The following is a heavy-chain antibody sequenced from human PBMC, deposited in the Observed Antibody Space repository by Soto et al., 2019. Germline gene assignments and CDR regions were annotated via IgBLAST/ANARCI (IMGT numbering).Heavy chain of an antibody. Sequence: AVKVSCKASGYTFTSYDMHWVRQAPGQRLEWMGRINVINGNAYYSQRFQGRATFTRDTSASTGYMELSSLISGDTAVYYCAVSRGWWAFHYWGQGTVVTVSS. V-gene: IGHV1-3*01. CDR3: AVSRGWWAFHY. D-gene: IGHD2-15*01. CDR2: INVINGNA. CDR1: GYTFTSYD. J-gene: IGHJ4*02.